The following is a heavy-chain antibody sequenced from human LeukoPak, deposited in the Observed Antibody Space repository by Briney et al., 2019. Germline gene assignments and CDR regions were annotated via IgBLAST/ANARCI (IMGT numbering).Heavy chain of an antibody. Sequence: GGSLRLSCAASRFTVSSNYMTWVRQAPGKGLEWVSVIYTGGNTYYADSVKGRFSISRDNSKNTLYLQMNSLRAEDTAVYYCARGGVTLIVPILWGQGTLVTVS. CDR1: RFTVSSNY. D-gene: IGHD3-22*01. CDR3: ARGGVTLIVPIL. J-gene: IGHJ4*02. V-gene: IGHV3-53*01. CDR2: IYTGGNT.